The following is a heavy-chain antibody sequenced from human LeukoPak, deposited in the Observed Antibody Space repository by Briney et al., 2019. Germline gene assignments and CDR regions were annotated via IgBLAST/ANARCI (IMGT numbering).Heavy chain of an antibody. CDR2: FYYSGST. J-gene: IGHJ4*02. CDR1: GGSISSDY. V-gene: IGHV4-59*08. CDR3: ARARGSPSAVDY. Sequence: PSETLSLTCTVSGGSISSDYWSWIRQPPGKGLEWIGYFYYSGSTNYNPSLKSRVTIFVDTSKNQFSLRLSSVSAADTAVYYCARARGSPSAVDYWGQGTLVTVSP. D-gene: IGHD3-10*01.